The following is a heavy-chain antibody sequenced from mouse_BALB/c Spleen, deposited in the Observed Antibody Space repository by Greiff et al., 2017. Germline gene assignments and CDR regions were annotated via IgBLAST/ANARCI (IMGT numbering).Heavy chain of an antibody. CDR2: INPNNGGT. CDR3: ARGTTAVYYAMDY. D-gene: IGHD1-2*01. J-gene: IGHJ4*01. Sequence: VQLKQSGPELVKPGASVKIPCKASGYTFTDYNMDWVKQSHGKSLEWIGDINPNNGGTIYNQKFKGKATLTVDKSSSTAYMELRSLTSEDTAVYYCARGTTAVYYAMDYWGQGTSVTVSS. V-gene: IGHV1-18*01. CDR1: GYTFTDYN.